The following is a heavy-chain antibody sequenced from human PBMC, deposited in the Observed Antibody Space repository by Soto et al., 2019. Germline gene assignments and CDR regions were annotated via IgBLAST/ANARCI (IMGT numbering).Heavy chain of an antibody. CDR2: ISSTGTSM. Sequence: VQLVESGGDLVQPGGSLRLSCAASGFTLSSYEMKWVRQAPGKGLEWVSYISSTGTSMDYADSVKGRFTISRDNAKNSLFLQLNSLRDEDTAVYYCARETHFIDYWGQGTLVSVSA. V-gene: IGHV3-48*03. CDR3: ARETHFIDY. CDR1: GFTLSSYE. J-gene: IGHJ4*02.